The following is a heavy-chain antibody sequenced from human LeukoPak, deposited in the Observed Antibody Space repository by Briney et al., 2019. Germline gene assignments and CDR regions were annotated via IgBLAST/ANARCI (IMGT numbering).Heavy chain of an antibody. Sequence: GASVTVSCKASGGTFSSYAISWVRQAPGQGLEWMGGIIPIFGTANYAQKFQGRVTITADESTSTAYMELSSLRSEDTAVYYCALAHGKTSRGFLDYWGQGTLVTVSS. CDR1: GGTFSSYA. CDR3: ALAHGKTSRGFLDY. CDR2: IIPIFGTA. V-gene: IGHV1-69*13. J-gene: IGHJ4*02. D-gene: IGHD3-3*01.